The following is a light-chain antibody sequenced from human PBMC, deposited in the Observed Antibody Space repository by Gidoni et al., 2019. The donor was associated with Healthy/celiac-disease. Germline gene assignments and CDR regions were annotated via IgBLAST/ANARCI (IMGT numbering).Light chain of an antibody. V-gene: IGKV3-20*01. J-gene: IGKJ1*01. CDR3: QQYGSSPPWT. CDR2: GAS. CDR1: QSVSSSY. Sequence: IVLTHSPGTLSLSPGERATLSCRASQSVSSSYLDWYQQKPGQAPRLLIYGASSRATGIPDRFSGSGSGTDFTLTISRLEPEDFAVYYCQQYGSSPPWTFGQGTKVEIK.